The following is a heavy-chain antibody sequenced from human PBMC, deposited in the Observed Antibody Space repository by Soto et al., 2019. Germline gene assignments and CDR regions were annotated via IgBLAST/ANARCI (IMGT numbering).Heavy chain of an antibody. D-gene: IGHD3-16*01. CDR3: ARMETFGSLNWFDP. CDR1: GYSFTNND. J-gene: IGHJ5*02. V-gene: IGHV1-8*01. CDR2: MNPGSGDT. Sequence: ASVKVSCKASGYSFTNNDVSWVRQATGQGLEWMGWMNPGSGDTGYAQKFQGRVTMTRDISIATAYMELSSLRSDDTAIYYCARMETFGSLNWFDPWGQGTQVTVSS.